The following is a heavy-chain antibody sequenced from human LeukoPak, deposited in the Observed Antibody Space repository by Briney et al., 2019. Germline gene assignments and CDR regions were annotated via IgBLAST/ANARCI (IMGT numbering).Heavy chain of an antibody. CDR1: GFTVSSNY. D-gene: IGHD6-6*01. Sequence: PGGSLRLSCAASGFTVSSNYMSWVRQAPGKGLEWVSVIYSGGSTYYADSVKGRFTISRDNSKNTLYLQMNSLRAEDTAVYYCARAIIAARPNDAFDIWGQGTMVTVSS. CDR3: ARAIIAARPNDAFDI. V-gene: IGHV3-53*01. J-gene: IGHJ3*02. CDR2: IYSGGST.